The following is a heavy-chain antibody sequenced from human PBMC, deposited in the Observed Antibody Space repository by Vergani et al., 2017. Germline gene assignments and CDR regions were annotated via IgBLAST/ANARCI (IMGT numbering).Heavy chain of an antibody. Sequence: QLQLQESGPGLVKPSETLSLTCTVSGDSISSSNFYWGWIRQPPGKGLEWIGSIYYSGDTYFNPSLKSRGTISIDTSKNQFSLRLSSVTAADTALYYCARRDDANGWFDPWGQGTLVTVSS. D-gene: IGHD1-1*01. J-gene: IGHJ5*02. CDR3: ARRDDANGWFDP. CDR2: IYYSGDT. CDR1: GDSISSSNFY. V-gene: IGHV4-39*01.